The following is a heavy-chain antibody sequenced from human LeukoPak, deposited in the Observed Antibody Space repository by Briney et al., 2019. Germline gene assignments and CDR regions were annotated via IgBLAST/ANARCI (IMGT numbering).Heavy chain of an antibody. V-gene: IGHV1-69*13. CDR1: GGTFSSYA. J-gene: IGHJ6*03. Sequence: EASVKVSCKASGGTFSSYAISWVRQAPGQGLEWMGGIIPIFGTANYAQKFQGRVTITADESTSTAYMELSSLRSEDTAVYYCARHCSSTSCYSNYYYMDVWGKGTTVTVSS. D-gene: IGHD2-2*01. CDR3: ARHCSSTSCYSNYYYMDV. CDR2: IIPIFGTA.